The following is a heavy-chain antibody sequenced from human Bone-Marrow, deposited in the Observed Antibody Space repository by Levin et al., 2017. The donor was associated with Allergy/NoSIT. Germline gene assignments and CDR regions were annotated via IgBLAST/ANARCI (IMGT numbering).Heavy chain of an antibody. D-gene: IGHD2-21*02. CDR2: ISGSGGST. CDR1: GFTFSSYA. V-gene: IGHV3-23*01. CDR3: AKDLEQHIVVVTAGGFDY. Sequence: PGGSLRLSCAASGFTFSSYAMSWVRQAPGKGLEWVSAISGSGGSTYYADSVKGRFTISRDNSKNTLYLQMNSLRAEDTAVYYCAKDLEQHIVVVTAGGFDYWGQGTLVTVSS. J-gene: IGHJ4*02.